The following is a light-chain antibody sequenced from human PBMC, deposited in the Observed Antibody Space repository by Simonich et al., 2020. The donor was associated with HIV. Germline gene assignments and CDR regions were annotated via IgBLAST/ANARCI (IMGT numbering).Light chain of an antibody. Sequence: DIQMTQSPSTLSASVGDRVTITCRASQGISNSLAWYQQKPGKAPKLLLYAASRLESGGPSRCSGSGSGTDYTLTISSLQPEDFATYYCQQYYTTPWTFGQGTKVEIK. J-gene: IGKJ1*01. CDR2: AAS. V-gene: IGKV1-NL1*01. CDR1: QGISNS. CDR3: QQYYTTPWT.